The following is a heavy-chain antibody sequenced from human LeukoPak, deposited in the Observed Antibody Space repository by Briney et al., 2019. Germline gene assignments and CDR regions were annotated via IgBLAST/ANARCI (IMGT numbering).Heavy chain of an antibody. CDR2: IVVGSGNT. J-gene: IGHJ3*02. CDR1: GFTFTNSA. D-gene: IGHD4-17*01. Sequence: GTSVKVSCKASGFTFTNSAMQWVRQARGQRLEWIGWIVVGSGNTNYAQKFQERVTITRDMSTSTAYMELSNLRSEDTAVYYCATPRDGDYQIDAFDIWGQGTMVTVSS. V-gene: IGHV1-58*02. CDR3: ATPRDGDYQIDAFDI.